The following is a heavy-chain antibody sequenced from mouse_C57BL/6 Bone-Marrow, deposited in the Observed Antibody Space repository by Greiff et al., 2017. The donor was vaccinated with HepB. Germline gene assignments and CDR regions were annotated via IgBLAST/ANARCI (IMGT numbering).Heavy chain of an antibody. CDR3: AREGLFAY. Sequence: DVHLVESGPGLVKPSQSLSLTCSVTGYSITSGYYWNWIRQFPGNKLEWMGYISYDGSNNYNPSLKNRISITRDTSKNQFFLKLNSVTTEDTATYYCAREGLFAYWGQGTLVTVSA. V-gene: IGHV3-6*01. CDR1: GYSITSGYY. CDR2: ISYDGSN. D-gene: IGHD3-1*01. J-gene: IGHJ3*01.